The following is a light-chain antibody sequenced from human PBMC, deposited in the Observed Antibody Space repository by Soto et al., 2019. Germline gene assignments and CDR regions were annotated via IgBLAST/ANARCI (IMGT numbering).Light chain of an antibody. CDR3: QQSYSLLT. Sequence: DIQMTQSPSSLSASVGDRVTITCRASQSISSYLNWYQQKPGKAPKLLIYAASSLQSGVPSRLSGSGSGTDFTLTISSLQPEDFATYYCQQSYSLLTFGGGTKVDIK. J-gene: IGKJ4*01. CDR1: QSISSY. V-gene: IGKV1-39*01. CDR2: AAS.